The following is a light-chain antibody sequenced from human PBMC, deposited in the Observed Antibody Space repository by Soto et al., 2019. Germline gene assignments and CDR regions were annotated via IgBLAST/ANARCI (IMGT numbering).Light chain of an antibody. Sequence: IVLTQSPGPLALSAGEGAALSWEASESVSSTYLAWYQQKKGQPPRLLIYGASSRATGIPHRFSGSGSGTDFTLTISRLETEDFAVYYCQQYGSSPQTFGQGTKVDIK. CDR2: GAS. V-gene: IGKV3-20*01. CDR1: ESVSSTY. CDR3: QQYGSSPQT. J-gene: IGKJ1*01.